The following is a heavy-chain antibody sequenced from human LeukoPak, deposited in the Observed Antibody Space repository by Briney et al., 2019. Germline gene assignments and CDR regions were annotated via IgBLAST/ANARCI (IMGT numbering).Heavy chain of an antibody. CDR1: GGSISSYY. D-gene: IGHD3-22*01. CDR2: IYYSGST. J-gene: IGHJ4*02. V-gene: IGHV4-59*12. CDR3: ARSILRYYFDSSGYYPYYFDY. Sequence: SETLSLTCTVSGGSISSYYWSWIRQPPGKGLEWIGYIYYSGSTNYNPSLKSRVTISVDTSKNQFSLKLSSVTAADTAVYYCARSILRYYFDSSGYYPYYFDYWGQGMLVTVSS.